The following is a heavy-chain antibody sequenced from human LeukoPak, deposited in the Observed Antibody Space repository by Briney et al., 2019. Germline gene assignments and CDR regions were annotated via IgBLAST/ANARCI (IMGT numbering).Heavy chain of an antibody. V-gene: IGHV3-23*01. Sequence: PGGSLRLSCAASGFTFGSYAMSWVRQAPGKGLEWVSDINGSGGSTYYTDSVKGRFTISRDNSKNTLYLQMNSLRAEDTAVYYCARERERFLNFWGQGTLVTVSS. D-gene: IGHD3-3*01. J-gene: IGHJ4*02. CDR3: ARERERFLNF. CDR1: GFTFGSYA. CDR2: INGSGGST.